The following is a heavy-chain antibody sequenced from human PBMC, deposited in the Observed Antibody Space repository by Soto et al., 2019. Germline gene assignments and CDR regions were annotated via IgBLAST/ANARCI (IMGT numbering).Heavy chain of an antibody. Sequence: QVQLQQRGAGLLKPSETLSLTCAVYGGSFSSYYWSWIRQPPGKGLEWIGVINHSGSTNYDPSLKSRVTISIDTSKNQVSLTLSSVTAADTAVYYCARGEPRFLEWLLLSEYFDPWGQGTLVTVSS. CDR3: ARGEPRFLEWLLLSEYFDP. J-gene: IGHJ5*02. CDR2: INHSGST. V-gene: IGHV4-34*01. D-gene: IGHD3-3*01. CDR1: GGSFSSYY.